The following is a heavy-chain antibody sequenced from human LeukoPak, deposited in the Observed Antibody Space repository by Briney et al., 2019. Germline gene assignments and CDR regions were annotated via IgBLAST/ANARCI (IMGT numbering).Heavy chain of an antibody. CDR1: GFTFSSYV. CDR2: IWHDETKK. J-gene: IGHJ4*02. CDR3: AKHPYNPHYYDSSGYYYYFDY. D-gene: IGHD3-22*01. Sequence: PGRSLKLSCAASGFTFSSYVMHWVRQAPGKGLGWVALIWHDETKKVYADSVKGRFTISRDNSKNTLYLQMNSLRAEDTAVYYCAKHPYNPHYYDSSGYYYYFDYWGQGTLVTVSS. V-gene: IGHV3-33*06.